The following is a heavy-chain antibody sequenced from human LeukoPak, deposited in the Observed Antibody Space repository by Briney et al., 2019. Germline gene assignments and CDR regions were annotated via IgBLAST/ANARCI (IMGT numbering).Heavy chain of an antibody. D-gene: IGHD3-9*01. CDR3: ARHTEYFGDSYGMAV. V-gene: IGHV4-59*08. J-gene: IGHJ6*02. Sequence: SETLSLTCTVSGGSFSSYYWNWIRQPPGKGLEWIGNIYYSGSTRYNPSLKSRVTISVDTSKNQFSLKLSSVTAADTAVYYCARHTEYFGDSYGMAVWGQGTTVTVSS. CDR1: GGSFSSYY. CDR2: IYYSGST.